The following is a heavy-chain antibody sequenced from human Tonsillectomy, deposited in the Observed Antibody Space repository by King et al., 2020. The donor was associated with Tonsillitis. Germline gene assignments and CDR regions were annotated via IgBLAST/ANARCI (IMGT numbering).Heavy chain of an antibody. V-gene: IGHV1-18*01. CDR3: ARVKNYYDILTGYYKGDYYYSGMDV. D-gene: IGHD3-9*01. CDR2: ITTYNDNT. CDR1: GYTFSTYG. Sequence: QLVQSGAEVKKPGASVKVSCKASGYTFSTYGIGWVRQAPGQGLEWMGWITTYNDNTHYAQKLQGRVTMTTDTSTSTAYMELRRLRSDDTAVYFCARVKNYYDILTGYYKGDYYYSGMDVWGQGTTVTVSS. J-gene: IGHJ6*02.